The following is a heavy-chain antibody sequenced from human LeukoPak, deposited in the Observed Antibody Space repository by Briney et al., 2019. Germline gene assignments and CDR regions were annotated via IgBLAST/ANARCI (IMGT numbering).Heavy chain of an antibody. CDR1: GFTFSSYW. CDR2: IDSDGSST. CDR3: AKDPTMMVVVIPDY. D-gene: IGHD3-22*01. J-gene: IGHJ4*02. V-gene: IGHV3-74*01. Sequence: GGSLRLSCAASGFTFSSYWMHWVRQAPGKGLVWVSRIDSDGSSTSYADSVKGRFTISRDNAKNTLYLQMNSLRAEDTAVYYCAKDPTMMVVVIPDYWGQGTLVTVSS.